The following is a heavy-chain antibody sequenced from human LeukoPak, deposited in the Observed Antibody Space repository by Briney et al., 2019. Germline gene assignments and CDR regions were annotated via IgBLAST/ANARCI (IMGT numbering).Heavy chain of an antibody. CDR1: GFTFSSYA. V-gene: IGHV3-30-3*01. CDR3: AREVAQLEQYFDY. J-gene: IGHJ4*02. Sequence: PGRSLRLSCAASGFTFSSYAMHWVRQAPGKGLEWVAVISYDGSNKYYADSVKGRFTISRDNSKNTLYLQMNSLRAEDTAVYYCAREVAQLEQYFDYWGQGTLVTVSS. CDR2: ISYDGSNK. D-gene: IGHD1-1*01.